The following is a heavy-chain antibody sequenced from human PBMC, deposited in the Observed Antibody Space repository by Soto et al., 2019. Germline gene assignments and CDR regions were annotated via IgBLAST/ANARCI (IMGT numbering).Heavy chain of an antibody. V-gene: IGHV3-7*03. J-gene: IGHJ4*02. Sequence: EVQLVESGGDLVQPGGSLRLSCEASGFSCSSYWMTWVRQAPGKRLEYVAIIRQEGSEKIYVDSVMGRFTISRDNAKTSSSLQMISLRDEDTAVYYCMTTTRDRPFDYWGQGTLVTVSS. CDR3: MTTTRDRPFDY. CDR1: GFSCSSYW. D-gene: IGHD1-1*01. CDR2: IRQEGSEK.